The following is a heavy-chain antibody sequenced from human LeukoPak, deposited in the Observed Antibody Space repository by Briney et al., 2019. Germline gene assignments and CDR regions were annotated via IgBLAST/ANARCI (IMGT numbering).Heavy chain of an antibody. J-gene: IGHJ4*02. CDR1: GGSISSHY. CDR3: ARGVRTIFGVVIIRDYFDY. D-gene: IGHD3-3*01. Sequence: SETLSLTCIVSGGSISSHYWSWLRQPPGKGVEWIGEINHSGSTNYNPSLKSRVTISVDTSKNQFSLKLSSVTAADTAVYYCARGVRTIFGVVIIRDYFDYWGQGTLVTVSS. V-gene: IGHV4-34*01. CDR2: INHSGST.